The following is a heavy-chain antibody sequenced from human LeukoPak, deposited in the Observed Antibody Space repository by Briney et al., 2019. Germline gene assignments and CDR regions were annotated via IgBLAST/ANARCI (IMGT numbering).Heavy chain of an antibody. V-gene: IGHV3-21*01. Sequence: GGSLRLSCAASGFSFSSYSMNWVRQAPGKGLEWVSSISIISSYIYYADSVKGRFTISRDNAKNSLYLQMSSLRAEDTVVYYCARGEDGMDVWGQGTTVTVSS. CDR1: GFSFSSYS. J-gene: IGHJ6*02. CDR2: ISIISSYI. CDR3: ARGEDGMDV. D-gene: IGHD1-26*01.